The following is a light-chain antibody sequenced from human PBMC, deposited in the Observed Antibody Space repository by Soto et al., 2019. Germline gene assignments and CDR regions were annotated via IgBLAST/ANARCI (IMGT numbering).Light chain of an antibody. V-gene: IGLV2-14*01. CDR3: SSYTSSSTRL. Sequence: QSALTQPASVSGSPGQSITISCTGTSSDVGGYNYVSWYQQHPGKAPKLMIYGVNNRPSGVSNRFSGSKSGNTASLTISGLQAEDEADYYCSSYTSSSTRLFGGGTQLTVL. CDR1: SSDVGGYNY. J-gene: IGLJ3*02. CDR2: GVN.